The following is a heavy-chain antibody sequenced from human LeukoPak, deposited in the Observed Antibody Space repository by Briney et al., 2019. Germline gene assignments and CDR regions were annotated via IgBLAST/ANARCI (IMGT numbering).Heavy chain of an antibody. CDR1: GYSFTSYW. CDR2: IYPGDSDT. D-gene: IGHD3-9*01. CDR3: ARQHYDILTGYYKGWFDP. V-gene: IGHV5-51*01. Sequence: GESLKISCKGSGYSFTSYWIGWVRQMPGKGLEWMGIIYPGDSDTRYSPSSQGQVTISADKSISTAYLQWSSLKASDTAMYYCARQHYDILTGYYKGWFDPWGQGTLVTVSS. J-gene: IGHJ5*02.